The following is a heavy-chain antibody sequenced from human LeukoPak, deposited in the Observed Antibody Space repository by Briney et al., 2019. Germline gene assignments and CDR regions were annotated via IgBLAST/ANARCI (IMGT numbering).Heavy chain of an antibody. D-gene: IGHD5-12*01. CDR1: GFTFSSC. V-gene: IGHV3-23*01. Sequence: PGGSLRLSCAASGFTFSSCMNWVRQAPGKGLAGVSAISNYDGSTQYADSVKGRFTISRDNSRNTLYLQMNSLTAEDTAVYYCAKGSSHWRDYYYFDYWGQGILVTVSS. J-gene: IGHJ4*02. CDR3: AKGSSHWRDYYYFDY. CDR2: ISNYDGST.